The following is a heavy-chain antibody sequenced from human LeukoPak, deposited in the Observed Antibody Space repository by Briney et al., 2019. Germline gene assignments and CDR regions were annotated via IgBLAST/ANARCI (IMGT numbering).Heavy chain of an antibody. V-gene: IGHV1-2*06. Sequence: GASVKFSCKPSGYTFTGYYMHWVRQAPGQGLDWMGRINPNSGGTNYAQKFQGRVTMTRETSISTAYMEVSRLRSDDTAVYYCARDLGRDGYNYYSWGQGTLVTVSS. CDR2: INPNSGGT. CDR1: GYTFTGYY. CDR3: ARDLGRDGYNYYS. D-gene: IGHD5-24*01. J-gene: IGHJ4*02.